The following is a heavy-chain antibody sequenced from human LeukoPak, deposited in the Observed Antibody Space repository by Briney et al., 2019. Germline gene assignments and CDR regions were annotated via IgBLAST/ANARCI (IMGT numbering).Heavy chain of an antibody. J-gene: IGHJ4*02. CDR2: ISGTDGTT. CDR1: GCTFSSYA. Sequence: PGGSLRLSCAASGCTFSSYAMTWVRQAPGEGLEWVSAISGTDGTTYYADSVKGRFTISRDNSKNTLYLQMNSLGAEDTALYYCAKALYDSGAYSFDYWGQGTLVTVSS. D-gene: IGHD3-22*01. V-gene: IGHV3-23*01. CDR3: AKALYDSGAYSFDY.